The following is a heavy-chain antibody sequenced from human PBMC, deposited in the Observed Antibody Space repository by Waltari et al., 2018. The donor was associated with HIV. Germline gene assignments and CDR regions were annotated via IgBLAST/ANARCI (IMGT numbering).Heavy chain of an antibody. J-gene: IGHJ6*02. V-gene: IGHV3-7*01. CDR2: IKQDGSEK. Sequence: EVQLVESGGGLVKPGGSVGLSRAAAGFTFSTYWMTWVRQAPGKGLEWLANIKQDGSEKYYADSVKGRFTVSRDNNKKSLYLQMSSLRAEDTAVYYCARDLKDYDFWSPVDVWGQGTTVTVSS. D-gene: IGHD3-3*01. CDR3: ARDLKDYDFWSPVDV. CDR1: GFTFSTYW.